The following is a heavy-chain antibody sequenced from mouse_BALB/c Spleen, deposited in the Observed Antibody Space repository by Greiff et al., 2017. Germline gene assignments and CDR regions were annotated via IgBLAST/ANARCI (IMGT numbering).Heavy chain of an antibody. Sequence: EVQLQESGAELVKPGASVKLSCTASGFNIKDTYMHWVKQRPEQGLEWIGRIDPANGNTKYDPKFQGKATITADTSSNTAYLQLSSLTSEDTAVYYCAPYGSRALFAYWGQGTLVTVSA. CDR2: IDPANGNT. CDR3: APYGSRALFAY. J-gene: IGHJ3*01. CDR1: GFNIKDTY. D-gene: IGHD1-1*01. V-gene: IGHV14-3*02.